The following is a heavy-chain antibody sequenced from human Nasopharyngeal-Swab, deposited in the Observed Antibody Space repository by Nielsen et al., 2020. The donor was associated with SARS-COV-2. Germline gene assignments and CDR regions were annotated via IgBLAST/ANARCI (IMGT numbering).Heavy chain of an antibody. J-gene: IGHJ4*02. V-gene: IGHV3-23*03. CDR3: AKVASSSWYNYFDY. D-gene: IGHD6-13*01. CDR1: GFTFSSYG. Sequence: ETLSLTCAASGFTFSSYGMHWVRQAPGKGLEWVSVIYSGGSSTYYADSVKGRFTISRDNSKNTLYLQMNSLRAEDTAVYYCAKVASSSWYNYFDYWGQGTLVTVSS. CDR2: IYSGGSST.